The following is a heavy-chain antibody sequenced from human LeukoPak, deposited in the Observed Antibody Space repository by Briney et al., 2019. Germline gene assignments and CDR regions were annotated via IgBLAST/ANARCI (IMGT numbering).Heavy chain of an antibody. V-gene: IGHV3-21*01. CDR1: GFTFRSYS. D-gene: IGHD3-10*01. Sequence: GGSLRLSCAASGFTFRSYSMNWVRQAPGKGLEWVSSISSSSSYIYYADSVKGRFTISRDNAKNSLYLQMNSLTAEDTAVYYCARDVLLWFGEPDYWGQGTLVTVSS. CDR3: ARDVLLWFGEPDY. J-gene: IGHJ4*02. CDR2: ISSSSSYI.